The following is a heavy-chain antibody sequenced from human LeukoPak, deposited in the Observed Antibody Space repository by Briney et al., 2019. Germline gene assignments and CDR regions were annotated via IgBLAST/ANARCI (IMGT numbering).Heavy chain of an antibody. CDR1: GDTFNIHA. V-gene: IGHV1-69*13. D-gene: IGHD3-10*01. J-gene: IGHJ4*02. CDR3: ARCRTPYNNYYFDY. Sequence: GASVKVSCKVSGDTFNIHAVSWVRQAPGQGPEWMGGVTPIFGTANYAQKFQGRVTITADESTNTAYMELNSLRSEDTAVYYCARCRTPYNNYYFDYWGQGTLVTVSS. CDR2: VTPIFGTA.